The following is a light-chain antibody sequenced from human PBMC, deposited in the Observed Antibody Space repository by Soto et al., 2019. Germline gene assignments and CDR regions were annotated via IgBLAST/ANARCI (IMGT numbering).Light chain of an antibody. CDR2: GAS. CDR3: QEYGSSPWT. CDR1: QSVSSSY. Sequence: EIMLTQSPGTLSLSPGERATLSCRASQSVSSSYLAGYQQKPGQAPRLLIYGASSRATGIPDRFSGSGSGTDFTLTISRLEPEELAGYYFQEYGSSPWTFGQGTKVEIK. V-gene: IGKV3-20*01. J-gene: IGKJ1*01.